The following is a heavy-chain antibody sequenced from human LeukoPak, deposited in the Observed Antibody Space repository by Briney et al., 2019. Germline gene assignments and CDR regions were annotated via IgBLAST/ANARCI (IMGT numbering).Heavy chain of an antibody. Sequence: AVKESCKACGGTFSSYAISWVRQAPGQGREWMGRIIPPLGIANNAQKVQGRDTNTADKSTSKACLQLSSQGADGRAVYDLARPLYCSSWFSYYGMDVWGQGTTVTVSS. CDR3: ARPLYCSSWFSYYGMDV. D-gene: IGHD6-13*01. CDR2: IIPPLGIA. J-gene: IGHJ6*02. CDR1: GGTFSSYA. V-gene: IGHV1-69*04.